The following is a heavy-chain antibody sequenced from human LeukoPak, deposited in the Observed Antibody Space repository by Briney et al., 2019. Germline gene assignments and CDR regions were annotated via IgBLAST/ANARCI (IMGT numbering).Heavy chain of an antibody. CDR1: GFTFNNYV. Sequence: GGSLRLSCAASGFTFNNYVMTWVRQAPGKGPEWVSGISGSGGTAYYADSVKGRFTISRDNSKNTLYLQMNSLRAEDTSVYYCAKDRDIVVPGGIRQGLDYWGQGTLVTVSS. V-gene: IGHV3-23*01. CDR3: AKDRDIVVPGGIRQGLDY. D-gene: IGHD2-2*01. CDR2: ISGSGGTA. J-gene: IGHJ4*02.